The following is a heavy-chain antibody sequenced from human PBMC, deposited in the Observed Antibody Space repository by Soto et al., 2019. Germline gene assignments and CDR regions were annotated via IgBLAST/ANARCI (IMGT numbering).Heavy chain of an antibody. Sequence: GGSLRLSCAASGFTFSSYAMSWVRQAPGKGLEWVSAISGSGGSTYYADSVKGRFTISRDNSKNTLYLQMNSLRAEDTAVYYCAKSLGYCSGGSCYPTGAQDYWGQGTLVTVSS. J-gene: IGHJ4*02. CDR2: ISGSGGST. D-gene: IGHD2-15*01. V-gene: IGHV3-23*01. CDR3: AKSLGYCSGGSCYPTGAQDY. CDR1: GFTFSSYA.